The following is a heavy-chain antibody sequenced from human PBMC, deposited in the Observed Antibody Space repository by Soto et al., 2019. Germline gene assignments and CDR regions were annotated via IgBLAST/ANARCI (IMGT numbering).Heavy chain of an antibody. D-gene: IGHD3-16*01. J-gene: IGHJ5*02. Sequence: QVQLVQSGAEVKKPGASVKVSCKASGYTFTSYGISWVRQAPGQGLEWMGWINANNCNTNYAQKLQGIVTTTTDTSTGTASMELRSRRSDDTAVYYCARVIPPFAPWGQGTLVTVSS. CDR3: ARVIPPFAP. CDR1: GYTFTSYG. CDR2: INANNCNT. V-gene: IGHV1-18*01.